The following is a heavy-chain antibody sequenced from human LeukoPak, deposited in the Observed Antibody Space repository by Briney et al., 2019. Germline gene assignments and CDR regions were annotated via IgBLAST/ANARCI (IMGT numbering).Heavy chain of an antibody. CDR3: ARAGIMITFGGVIDY. D-gene: IGHD3-16*01. CDR2: IHYSGST. V-gene: IGHV4-30-4*01. Sequence: SQTLSLTCTVSGGSISSGDYYWSWIRQPPGKGLEWIGYIHYSGSTYYNPSLKSRVTISVDTSKNQFSLKLSSVTAADTAVYYCARAGIMITFGGVIDYWGQGTLATVSS. J-gene: IGHJ4*02. CDR1: GGSISSGDYY.